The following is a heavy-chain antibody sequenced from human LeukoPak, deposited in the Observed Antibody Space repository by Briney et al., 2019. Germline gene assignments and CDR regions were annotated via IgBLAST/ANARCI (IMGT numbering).Heavy chain of an antibody. CDR3: PSQLTMVRGYGLDV. V-gene: IGHV5-51*01. Sequence: GESLKISCTGSGYSFTSYWIAWVRQMPGKGLEWMGFINPGNSDTRYSPSFQGQVIISVDKSINTAYLQWSSLKASDTAIYYCPSQLTMVRGYGLDVWGQGTTVTLSS. J-gene: IGHJ6*02. CDR2: INPGNSDT. D-gene: IGHD3-10*01. CDR1: GYSFTSYW.